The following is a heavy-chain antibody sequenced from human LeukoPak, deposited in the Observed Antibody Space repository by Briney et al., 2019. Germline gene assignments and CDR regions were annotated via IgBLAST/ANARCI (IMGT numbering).Heavy chain of an antibody. Sequence: ASVKVSCKASGYTFTGYYMHWVRQAPGQGLEWMGWISAYNGNTNYAQRLQGRVTMTTDSSTSTAYMELRSLRSDDTAVYYCARCIAAAGTPLFYYYYYYMDVWGKGTTVTISS. CDR2: ISAYNGNT. CDR3: ARCIAAAGTPLFYYYYYYMDV. V-gene: IGHV1-18*04. D-gene: IGHD6-13*01. CDR1: GYTFTGYY. J-gene: IGHJ6*03.